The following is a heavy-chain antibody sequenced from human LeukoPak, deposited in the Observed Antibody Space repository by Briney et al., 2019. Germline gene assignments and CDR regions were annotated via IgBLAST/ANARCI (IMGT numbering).Heavy chain of an antibody. CDR2: ISSGSRTI. CDR1: GFTFDDYG. D-gene: IGHD1-26*01. V-gene: IGHV3-48*01. CDR3: ARESISGHRDFDY. J-gene: IGHJ4*02. Sequence: GGSLRLSCAASGFTFDDYGMSWVRQAPGKGLEWLSYISSGSRTIYYADSVKGRFTVSRDNAKSSLYLQMNSLRAEDTAVYYCARESISGHRDFDYWGQGALVTVSS.